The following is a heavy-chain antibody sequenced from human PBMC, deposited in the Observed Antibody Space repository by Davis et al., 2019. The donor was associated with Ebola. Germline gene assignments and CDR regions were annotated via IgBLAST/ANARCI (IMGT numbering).Heavy chain of an antibody. CDR1: GGSISSSSYY. CDR3: ASDRAYYYDSSGYWRSDAFDI. J-gene: IGHJ3*02. Sequence: SETLSLTCTVSGGSISSSSYYWGWIRQPPGKGLEWIGYIYYSGSTYYNPSLKSRVTISVDTSKDQFSLKLSSVTAADTAVYYCASDRAYYYDSSGYWRSDAFDIWGQGTMVTVSS. CDR2: IYYSGST. V-gene: IGHV4-39*07. D-gene: IGHD3-22*01.